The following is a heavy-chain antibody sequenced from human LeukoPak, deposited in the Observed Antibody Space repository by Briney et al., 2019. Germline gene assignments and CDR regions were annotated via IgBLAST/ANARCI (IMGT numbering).Heavy chain of an antibody. CDR3: ARDRGRYNWNYFQHYYYGMDV. V-gene: IGHV3-30-3*01. D-gene: IGHD1-7*01. CDR2: ISYDGSNK. J-gene: IGHJ6*02. CDR1: GFTFSSYA. Sequence: GGSLRLSCAASGFTFSSYAMPWVRQAPGKGLEWVAVISYDGSNKYYADSVKGRFTISRDNSRNTLYLQMNSLRAEDTAVYYCARDRGRYNWNYFQHYYYGMDVWGQGTTVTVSS.